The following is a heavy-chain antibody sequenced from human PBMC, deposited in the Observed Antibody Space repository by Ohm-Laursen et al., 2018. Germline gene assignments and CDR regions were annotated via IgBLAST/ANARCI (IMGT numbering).Heavy chain of an antibody. CDR3: ARNYYGSGSYYDYYGMDV. Sequence: SLRLSCTASGFTFSSYAMSWVRQAPGKGLEWVAVIWYDGSNKYYADSVKGRFTISRDNSKNTLYLQMNSLRAEDTAVYYCARNYYGSGSYYDYYGMDVWGQGTTVTVSS. CDR1: GFTFSSYA. V-gene: IGHV3-33*08. J-gene: IGHJ6*02. CDR2: IWYDGSNK. D-gene: IGHD3-10*01.